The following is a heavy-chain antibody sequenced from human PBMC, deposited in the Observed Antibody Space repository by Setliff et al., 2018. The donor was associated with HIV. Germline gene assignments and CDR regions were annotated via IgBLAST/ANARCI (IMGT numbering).Heavy chain of an antibody. D-gene: IGHD3-22*01. CDR1: GYSISSGYY. J-gene: IGHJ3*02. V-gene: IGHV4-38-2*01. Sequence: SETLSLTCAVSGYSISSGYYWGWIRQPPGKGLEWIGSIHHGGSTYYSPSLKSRVTISLEPSKNQFSLQLSSVTAADTAVYYCARVVYNSSGYYYLGAFDIWGQGTMVTVSS. CDR2: IHHGGST. CDR3: ARVVYNSSGYYYLGAFDI.